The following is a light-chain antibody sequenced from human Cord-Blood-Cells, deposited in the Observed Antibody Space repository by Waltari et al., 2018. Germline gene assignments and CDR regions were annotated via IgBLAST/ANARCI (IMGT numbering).Light chain of an antibody. V-gene: IGLV2-11*01. CDR1: SSDVGGYNY. CDR3: CSYAGSYNWV. J-gene: IGLJ3*02. CDR2: DVS. Sequence: QSALTQPRSLSGSPGQSVTISCPGTSSDVGGYNYVSWYQQHPGKAPKLMIYDVSKRPSGVPDRFSGSKSGNTASLTISGLQAEDEADYYCCSYAGSYNWVFGGGTKLTVL.